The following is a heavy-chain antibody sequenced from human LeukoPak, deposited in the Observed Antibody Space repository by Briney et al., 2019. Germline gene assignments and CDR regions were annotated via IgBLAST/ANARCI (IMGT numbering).Heavy chain of an antibody. V-gene: IGHV3-7*01. CDR1: GFTFSSHW. CDR3: ARCSSRRSASDY. Sequence: PGGSLRLSCAASGFTFSSHWMIWVRQAPGKGLEWVANIRQDGTEIYYVDSVKGRFTISRDNAKNSLHLQMNSLRADDTAVYYCARCSSRRSASDYWGQGTLVTVSS. CDR2: IRQDGTEI. D-gene: IGHD3-10*02. J-gene: IGHJ4*02.